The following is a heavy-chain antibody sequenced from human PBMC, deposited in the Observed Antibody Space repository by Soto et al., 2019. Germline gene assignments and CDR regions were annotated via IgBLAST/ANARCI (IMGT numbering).Heavy chain of an antibody. CDR2: ISYDGSNK. Sequence: QVQLVESGGGVVQPGRSLRLSCAASGFTFSSYGMHWVRQAPGKGLEWVAVISYDGSNKYYADSVKGRFTISRDNSKNVLYLQMTSRRADDTAVYYCAKDVGRYCSGGSCYLAPFDYWGQGTLVTVSS. CDR3: AKDVGRYCSGGSCYLAPFDY. V-gene: IGHV3-30*18. D-gene: IGHD2-15*01. CDR1: GFTFSSYG. J-gene: IGHJ4*02.